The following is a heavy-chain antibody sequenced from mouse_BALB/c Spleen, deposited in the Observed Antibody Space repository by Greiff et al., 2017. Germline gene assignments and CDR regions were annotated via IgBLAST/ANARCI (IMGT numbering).Heavy chain of an antibody. Sequence: VQLQQSGAELVKPGASVKLSCKASGYTFTSYYMYWVKQRPGQGLEWIGGINPSNGGTNFNEKFKSKATLTVDKSSSTAYMQLSSLTSEDSAVYYCNYGSSYWYFDVWGAGTTVTVSS. J-gene: IGHJ1*01. CDR1: GYTFTSYY. V-gene: IGHV1S81*02. CDR2: INPSNGGT. D-gene: IGHD1-1*01. CDR3: NYGSSYWYFDV.